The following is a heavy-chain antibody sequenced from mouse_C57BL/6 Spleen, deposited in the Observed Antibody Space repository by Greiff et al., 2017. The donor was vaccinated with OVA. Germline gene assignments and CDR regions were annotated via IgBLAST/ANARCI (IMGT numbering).Heavy chain of an antibody. Sequence: VKVVESGAELVRPGASVKLSCKASGYTFTDYYINWVKQRPGQGLEWIARIYPGSGNTYYNEKFKGKATLTAEKSSSTAYMQLSSLTSEDSAVYFCARSLASWFAYWGQGTLVTVSA. CDR1: GYTFTDYY. CDR2: IYPGSGNT. V-gene: IGHV1-76*01. J-gene: IGHJ3*01. CDR3: ARSLASWFAY.